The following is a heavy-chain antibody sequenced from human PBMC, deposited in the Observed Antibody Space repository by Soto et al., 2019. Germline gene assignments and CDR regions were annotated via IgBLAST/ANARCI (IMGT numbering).Heavy chain of an antibody. V-gene: IGHV4-39*01. CDR2: IYSSGST. CDR3: ARHSSYYYGMDV. CDR1: GGSISSSSYY. Sequence: QLQLQESGPGLVKPSETLSLTCTVSGGSISSSSYYWGWIRQPPGKGLEWTGSIYSSGSTHYNPPLKRRVTISVDTSKNQFSLKLSSVTAADTAVYYCARHSSYYYGMDVWGQGTTVTVSS. J-gene: IGHJ6*02.